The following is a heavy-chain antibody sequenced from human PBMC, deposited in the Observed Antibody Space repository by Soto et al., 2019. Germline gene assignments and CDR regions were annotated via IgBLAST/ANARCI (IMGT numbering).Heavy chain of an antibody. J-gene: IGHJ6*02. CDR1: GFTFSSYW. CDR2: IKQDGSEK. Sequence: GGSLRLSCAASGFTFSSYWMSWVRQAPGKGLEWVANIKQDGSEKYYVDSVKGRFTISRDNAKNSLYLQMNGLRAEDTAVYYCARDTIFGVVIIEDYYYGMDVWGQGTTVTVSS. CDR3: ARDTIFGVVIIEDYYYGMDV. V-gene: IGHV3-7*05. D-gene: IGHD3-3*01.